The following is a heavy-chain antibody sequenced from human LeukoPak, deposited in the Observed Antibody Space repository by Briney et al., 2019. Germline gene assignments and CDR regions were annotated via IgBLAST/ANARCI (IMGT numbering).Heavy chain of an antibody. CDR3: AKRSAESSGYFDS. V-gene: IGHV3-23*01. J-gene: IGHJ4*02. D-gene: IGHD6-19*01. CDR2: ITASGAST. CDR1: GFTFSRNC. Sequence: GGSLRLSCAASGFTFSRNCMNWVRQAPGKGLEWVSAITASGASTDYADSVKGRFTISRDNSKSTLYLQMSSLRAEDTAVYYCAKRSAESSGYFDSWGQGTLVTVSS.